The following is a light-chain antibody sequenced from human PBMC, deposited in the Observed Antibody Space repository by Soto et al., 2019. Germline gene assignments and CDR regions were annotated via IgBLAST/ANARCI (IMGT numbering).Light chain of an antibody. J-gene: IGKJ1*01. CDR3: HLYGSSPQWT. CDR1: QSVSSSY. CDR2: GAA. V-gene: IGKV3-20*01. Sequence: IVLTQSPGTRSLSPGERATLSCRASQSVSSSYLAWYQQKPGQAPRLLTYGAASRATGITDRFSGSGSGTDFTLTISRLEPDDFAVYYCHLYGSSPQWTFGQGTQGGYK.